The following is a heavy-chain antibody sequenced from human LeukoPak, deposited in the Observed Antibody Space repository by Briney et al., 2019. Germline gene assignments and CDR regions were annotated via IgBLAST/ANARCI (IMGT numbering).Heavy chain of an antibody. Sequence: SVKVSCEASGGTFSSYAISWVRQAPGQGLEWMGGIIPIFGTANYAQKFQGRVTITADESTSTAYMELSSLRSEDTAVYYCASREDGYDFRGFDYWGQGTLVTVSS. CDR1: GGTFSSYA. V-gene: IGHV1-69*13. CDR2: IIPIFGTA. J-gene: IGHJ4*02. CDR3: ASREDGYDFRGFDY. D-gene: IGHD5-24*01.